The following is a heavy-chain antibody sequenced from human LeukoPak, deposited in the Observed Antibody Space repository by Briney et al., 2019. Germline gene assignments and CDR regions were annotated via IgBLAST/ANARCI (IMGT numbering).Heavy chain of an antibody. D-gene: IGHD4-23*01. CDR1: GFSFTTYA. CDR2: ISGSGGST. Sequence: PGGSLRLSCAASGFSFTTYAMSWVRQAPGKGLEWVSTISGSGGSTYYADSVKGRFTISRDNSKNTLYLQMNSLRAEDTAVYYCANSPTTVASYFDYWGQGTLVTVSS. J-gene: IGHJ4*02. V-gene: IGHV3-23*01. CDR3: ANSPTTVASYFDY.